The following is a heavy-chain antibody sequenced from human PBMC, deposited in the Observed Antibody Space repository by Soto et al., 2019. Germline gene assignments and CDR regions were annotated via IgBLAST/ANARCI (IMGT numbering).Heavy chain of an antibody. CDR1: GGSISSYY. CDR3: VRDPTVDTAFGVGIPRGAFDV. CDR2: IYYSGNT. Sequence: SETLSLTCTVSGGSISSYYWSWIRRPPGKGLEWIGYIYYSGNTNYSPSLESRVSMSVDTSKNQFSLRLTSVTAADTAVYYCVRDPTVDTAFGVGIPRGAFDVWGQGAMVTVSS. D-gene: IGHD3-3*01. J-gene: IGHJ3*01. V-gene: IGHV4-59*01.